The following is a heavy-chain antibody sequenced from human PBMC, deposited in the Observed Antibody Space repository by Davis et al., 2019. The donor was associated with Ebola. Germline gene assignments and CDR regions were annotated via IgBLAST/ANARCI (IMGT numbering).Heavy chain of an antibody. CDR3: ARDTYSGSISDAFDI. Sequence: GGSLRLSCAASGLTFSSYSMNWVRQAPGKGLEWVSSISSSSSYIYYADSVKGRFTISRDNAKNSLYLQMNSLRAEDTAVYYCARDTYSGSISDAFDIWGQGTMVTVSS. V-gene: IGHV3-21*01. D-gene: IGHD1-26*01. CDR1: GLTFSSYS. CDR2: ISSSSSYI. J-gene: IGHJ3*02.